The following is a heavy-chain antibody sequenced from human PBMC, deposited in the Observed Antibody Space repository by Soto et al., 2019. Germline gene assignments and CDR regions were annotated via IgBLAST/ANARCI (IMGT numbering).Heavy chain of an antibody. Sequence: PGVSLTHPWAASGLTSGRHAMSWARQAPGKGMEWVSAISGSGGSTYYADSVKGRFTISRDNSRNTLYLQMNSLRVEDTAVYYCEKALFSKRWYGLHDYVSQG. CDR2: ISGSGGST. CDR3: EKALFSKRWYGLHDY. CDR1: GLTSGRHA. V-gene: IGHV3-23*01. D-gene: IGHD6-13*01. J-gene: IGHJ4*01.